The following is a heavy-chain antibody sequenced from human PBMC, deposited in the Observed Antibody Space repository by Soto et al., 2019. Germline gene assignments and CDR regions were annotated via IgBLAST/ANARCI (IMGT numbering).Heavy chain of an antibody. V-gene: IGHV3-23*01. Sequence: GGSLRLSCAASGFTFSSYAMSWVCQAPGKGLEWVSAISGSGGSTYYADSVKGRFTISRDNSKNTLYLQMNSLRAEDTAVYYCAPFPPVGDYGDYLDYWGQGTLVTVSS. D-gene: IGHD4-17*01. CDR1: GFTFSSYA. CDR2: ISGSGGST. CDR3: APFPPVGDYGDYLDY. J-gene: IGHJ4*02.